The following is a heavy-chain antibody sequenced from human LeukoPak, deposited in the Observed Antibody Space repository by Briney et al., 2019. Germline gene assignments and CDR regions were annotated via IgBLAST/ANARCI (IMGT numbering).Heavy chain of an antibody. D-gene: IGHD3-9*01. V-gene: IGHV3-21*01. CDR1: GFTFSSHS. CDR3: ARGGVLRYFDWLGDYFDY. J-gene: IGHJ4*02. CDR2: ISSSSSYI. Sequence: PGGSLRLSCAASGFTFSSHSMNWVRQAPGKGLEWVSSISSSSSYIYYADSVKGRFTISRDNAKNSLYLQMNSLRAEDTAVYYCARGGVLRYFDWLGDYFDYWGQGTLVTVSS.